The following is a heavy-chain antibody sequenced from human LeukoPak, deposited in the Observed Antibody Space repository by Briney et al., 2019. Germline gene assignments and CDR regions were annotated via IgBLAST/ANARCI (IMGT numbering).Heavy chain of an antibody. V-gene: IGHV4-59*12. CDR3: ARVGSNNGWFFHY. CDR2: FYSSGIT. J-gene: IGHJ4*02. D-gene: IGHD6-19*01. CDR1: GGSISGYY. Sequence: SETLSLTCTVSGGSISGYYWSWIRQPPGKGLECMAVFYSSGITTYNPSLQSRVTISVDASKNQFSLKLSSVTAADSAVYYCARVGSNNGWFFHYWGQGTLVTVSS.